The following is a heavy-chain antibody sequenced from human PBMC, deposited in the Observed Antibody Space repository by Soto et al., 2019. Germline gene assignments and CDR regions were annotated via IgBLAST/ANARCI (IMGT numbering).Heavy chain of an antibody. J-gene: IGHJ4*02. D-gene: IGHD3-9*01. CDR1: GFTFSNAW. CDR3: TTDTYYDILTGYYRGFDY. V-gene: IGHV3-15*01. CDR2: IKSKTDGGTT. Sequence: PGGSLRLSCAASGFTFSNAWMSWVRQAPGKGLEWVGRIKSKTDGGTTDYAAPVKGRFTISRDDSKNTLYLQMNSLKTEDTAVYYCTTDTYYDILTGYYRGFDYWGQGTLVTVSS.